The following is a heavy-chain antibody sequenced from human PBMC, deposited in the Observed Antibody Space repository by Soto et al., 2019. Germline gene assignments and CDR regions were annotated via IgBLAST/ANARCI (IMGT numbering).Heavy chain of an antibody. Sequence: GSLRLSCGAPGVTFKDYGMHWVRQAPGKGLEWVAVISYDGKQAYYADSVKGRFTISKDKSKRTLFLQMNSLRVDDTAVYYCARDGWGSNWYFDLWGRGTLVTVSS. D-gene: IGHD3-16*01. CDR3: ARDGWGSNWYFDL. CDR1: GVTFKDYG. V-gene: IGHV3-30*03. CDR2: ISYDGKQA. J-gene: IGHJ2*01.